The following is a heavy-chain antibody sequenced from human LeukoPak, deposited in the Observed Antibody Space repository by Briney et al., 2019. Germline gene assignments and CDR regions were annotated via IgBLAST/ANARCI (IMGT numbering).Heavy chain of an antibody. D-gene: IGHD2/OR15-2a*01. CDR1: GDSLSRYY. Sequence: PSETLSLTCAVYGDSLSRYYWTWIRQPPGKGLEWLGEINPSGSPDYNPSLKSRATISLDTSKNQFSLRLASVTAADTALYYCASVRHDPLEYCYYIDVWATGTTVTVSS. J-gene: IGHJ6*03. CDR2: INPSGSP. V-gene: IGHV4-34*01. CDR3: ASVRHDPLEYCYYIDV.